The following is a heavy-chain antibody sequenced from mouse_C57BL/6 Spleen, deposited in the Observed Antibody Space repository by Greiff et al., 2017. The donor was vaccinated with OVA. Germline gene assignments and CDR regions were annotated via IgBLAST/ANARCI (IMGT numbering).Heavy chain of an antibody. J-gene: IGHJ2*01. CDR2: IYPGSGNT. Sequence: VQLQQSGAELVRPGASVKLSCKASGYTFTDYYINWVKQRPGQGLEWIARIYPGSGNTYYNEKFKGKATLTAEKSSSTAYMQLSSLTSEDSAVYFCARPDYYGSSGFDYWGQGTTLTVSS. CDR3: ARPDYYGSSGFDY. CDR1: GYTFTDYY. V-gene: IGHV1-76*01. D-gene: IGHD1-1*01.